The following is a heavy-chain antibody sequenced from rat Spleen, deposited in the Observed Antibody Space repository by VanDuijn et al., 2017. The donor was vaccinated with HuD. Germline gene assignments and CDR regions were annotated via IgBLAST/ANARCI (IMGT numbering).Heavy chain of an antibody. Sequence: EVQLVESGGGLVQPGRSLKLSCAASGFTFSNYGMHWIRQAPTKGLEWVASISPSGGSTYYRDSVKGRFTISRDNAENTAYLQMNSLWSEDTATYYCAVAGYGYWGQGVMVTVSS. CDR2: ISPSGGST. CDR1: GFTFSNYG. CDR3: AVAGYGY. J-gene: IGHJ2*01. V-gene: IGHV5-19*01. D-gene: IGHD4-3*01.